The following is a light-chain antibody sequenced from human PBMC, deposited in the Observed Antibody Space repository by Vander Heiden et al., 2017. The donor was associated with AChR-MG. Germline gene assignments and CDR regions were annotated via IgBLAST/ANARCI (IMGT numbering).Light chain of an antibody. CDR2: LGS. V-gene: IGKV2-28*01. CDR3: MRALQTPLT. J-gene: IGKJ4*01. Sequence: DIVMTQSPLSLPVTPGEPASISCRSSQSLLHSNGYNYLDWYLQKPGQSPQLLIYLGSNRASGVPDRFSGSGSGTDFTLKISRVEAEDVGVYYCMRALQTPLTFAGETKVEIK. CDR1: QSLLHSNGYNY.